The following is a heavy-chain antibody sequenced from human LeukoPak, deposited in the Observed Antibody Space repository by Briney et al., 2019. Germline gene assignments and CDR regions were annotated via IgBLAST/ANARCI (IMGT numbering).Heavy chain of an antibody. CDR2: INWNGGST. CDR1: GFTFSSYA. J-gene: IGHJ4*02. D-gene: IGHD5-24*01. V-gene: IGHV3-20*04. Sequence: PGGSLRLSCAASGFTFSSYAMSWVRQAPGKGLEWVSGINWNGGSTGYADSVKGRFTISRDNAKNSLYLQMNSLRAEDTALYYCARADGYNFGYFDYWGQGTLVTVSS. CDR3: ARADGYNFGYFDY.